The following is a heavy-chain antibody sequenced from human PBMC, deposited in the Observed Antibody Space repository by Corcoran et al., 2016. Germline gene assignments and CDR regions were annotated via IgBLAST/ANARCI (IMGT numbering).Heavy chain of an antibody. J-gene: IGHJ4*02. D-gene: IGHD6-13*01. CDR3: AREGKGPYSSTKFDY. CDR1: GFTFSSYW. Sequence: EVQLVESGGGLVQPGGSLSLSCAASGFTFSSYWMSWVRQAPGKGLEWVANIKQDGSEKYYVDSVKGRFTISRDNAKNSLYLQMNSLRAADTAVYDCAREGKGPYSSTKFDYWGQGTLVTVSS. CDR2: IKQDGSEK. V-gene: IGHV3-7*01.